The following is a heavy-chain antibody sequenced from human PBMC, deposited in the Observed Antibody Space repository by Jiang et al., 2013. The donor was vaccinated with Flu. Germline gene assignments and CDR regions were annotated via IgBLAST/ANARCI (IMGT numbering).Heavy chain of an antibody. CDR3: ASNCGGDCYQRFAF. D-gene: IGHD2-21*02. CDR1: GGTFSSYA. CDR2: ISPFFGFQDH. Sequence: SGAEVKKPGSSVKVSCKASGGTFSSYAISWVRQAPGQGLEWMGEISPFFGFQDHRLYGEKFQDRVTLTADKATSTAYMELRSLRSDDTAVYYCASNCGGDCYQRFAF. V-gene: IGHV1-69*06. J-gene: IGHJ3*01.